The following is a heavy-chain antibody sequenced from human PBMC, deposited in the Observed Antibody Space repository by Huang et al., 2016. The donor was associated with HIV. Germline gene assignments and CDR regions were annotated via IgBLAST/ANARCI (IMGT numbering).Heavy chain of an antibody. CDR2: SDTEDGET. J-gene: IGHJ4*02. V-gene: IGHV1-24*01. D-gene: IGHD2-21*02. CDR1: GYILTELA. CDR3: ATHSGGDSYAPYY. Sequence: QVQLVQSGVEVRKPGASVQVSCKVSGYILTELAMHWVRQSPGKGLEWMGGSDTEDGETRDAEKVQGRVTMTEDTSTDTAYLELSGLTSDDTAVYYCATHSGGDSYAPYYWGQGTLVTVSS.